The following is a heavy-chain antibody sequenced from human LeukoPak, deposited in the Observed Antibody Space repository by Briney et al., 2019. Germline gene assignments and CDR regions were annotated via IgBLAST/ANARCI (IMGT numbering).Heavy chain of an antibody. D-gene: IGHD2-2*02. V-gene: IGHV1-2*02. J-gene: IGHJ3*02. CDR1: GYTFTGYY. CDR3: ARRPPAGIVVVPAATPPYDAFDI. Sequence: GASVKVSCKASGYTFTGYYMHWVRQAPGQGLEWMGWINPNSGGTNYAQKFQGRVTMTRDTSISTAYMELSRLRSDDTAVYYCARRPPAGIVVVPAATPPYDAFDIWGQGTMVTVSS. CDR2: INPNSGGT.